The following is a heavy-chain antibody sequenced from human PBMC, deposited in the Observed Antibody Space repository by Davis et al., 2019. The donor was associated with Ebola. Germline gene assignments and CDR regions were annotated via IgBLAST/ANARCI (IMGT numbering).Heavy chain of an antibody. J-gene: IGHJ6*02. D-gene: IGHD1-14*01. Sequence: GGSLRLSCADSVITSSSYAMTWVRQAPGKGLEWVSAISGSGGSTYYADSVKGRFTISRDNSKKTMYLQMNSLRGEDTAVYYCARDLITTPLDVWGQGTTVTVSS. V-gene: IGHV3-23*01. CDR3: ARDLITTPLDV. CDR1: VITSSSYA. CDR2: ISGSGGST.